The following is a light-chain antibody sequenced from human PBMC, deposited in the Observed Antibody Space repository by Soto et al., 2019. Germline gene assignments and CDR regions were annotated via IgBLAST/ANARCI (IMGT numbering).Light chain of an antibody. V-gene: IGKV3-15*01. CDR3: QQYSDWPIT. CDR1: QSISST. Sequence: EVVLTXXPXTLSVSPGERATLSCRASQSISSTLVWYQQKPGQAPRLLISGASTRATGIPARFRGSGSGTDFTLTISSVQSEDFAVYYCQQYSDWPITFGQGTRLEI. J-gene: IGKJ5*01. CDR2: GAS.